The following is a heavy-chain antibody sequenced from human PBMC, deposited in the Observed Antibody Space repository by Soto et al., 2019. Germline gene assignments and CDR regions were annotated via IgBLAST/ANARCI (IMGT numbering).Heavy chain of an antibody. D-gene: IGHD5-12*01. CDR2: ISAYNGKR. Sequence: QGQVLQSGDEVKTPGASVRVSCRASGYPFTSYGISWVRQAPGQGLEWVAWISAYNGKRDTAQKFQDRVTMTLDTPPGSGHMSLADSISTQTPLYYWAGGRIVASIHDAFEIWGQGTKVTVSS. CDR1: GYPFTSYG. J-gene: IGHJ3*02. V-gene: IGHV1-18*01. CDR3: AGGRIVASIHDAFEI.